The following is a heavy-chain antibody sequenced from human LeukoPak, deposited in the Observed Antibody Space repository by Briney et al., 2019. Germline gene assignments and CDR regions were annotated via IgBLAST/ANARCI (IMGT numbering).Heavy chain of an antibody. CDR1: GFTFSSYS. Sequence: PGGSLRLSCAASGFTFSSYSLNWVRQAPGKGLEWVSYISSSSSTIYYADSVKGRFTISRDNAKNSLYLQMNSLRAEDTAVFYRARDLEAIVGATTLDYWGQGTLVTVSS. CDR2: ISSSSSTI. CDR3: ARDLEAIVGATTLDY. V-gene: IGHV3-48*01. J-gene: IGHJ4*02. D-gene: IGHD1-26*01.